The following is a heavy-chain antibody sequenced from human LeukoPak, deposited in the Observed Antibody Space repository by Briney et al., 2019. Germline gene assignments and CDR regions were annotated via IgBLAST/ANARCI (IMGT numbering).Heavy chain of an antibody. CDR2: INPRGGST. D-gene: IGHD5-24*01. Sequence: ASVKVSCKASGYTITSYYMHWVRQAPGQGLEWIGIINPRGGSTSYAQKFQGRVTMTRDTSTSTVYMELSSLRSEDTAVYYCARSVKMPTIVHWGQGTLVTVSS. J-gene: IGHJ4*02. V-gene: IGHV1-46*03. CDR1: GYTITSYY. CDR3: ARSVKMPTIVH.